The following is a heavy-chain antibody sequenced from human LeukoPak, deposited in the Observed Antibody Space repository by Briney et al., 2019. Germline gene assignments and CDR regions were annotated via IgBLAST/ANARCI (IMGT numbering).Heavy chain of an antibody. Sequence: SETLSLTCTVSGGSISSGDYYWSWIRQPPGKGLEWIGYIYYNGSTYYNPSLKSRVTVSVDTSKNQFSLKLSSVTAADTAVYYCARTSLGGAWFDPWGQGTLVTVSS. D-gene: IGHD3-10*01. CDR1: GGSISSGDYY. CDR2: IYYNGST. J-gene: IGHJ5*02. CDR3: ARTSLGGAWFDP. V-gene: IGHV4-30-4*08.